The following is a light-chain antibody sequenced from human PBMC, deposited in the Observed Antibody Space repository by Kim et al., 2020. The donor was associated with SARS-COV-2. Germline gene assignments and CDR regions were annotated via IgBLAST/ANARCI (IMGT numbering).Light chain of an antibody. Sequence: SPGERATLSCGASQSVNTNYLAWYQQKPGQAPRLLIYSTSSRATGIPDRFSGSGSGTDFTLTISRLEPEDFAVYYCQQYGSSPCTFGQGTKVDIK. CDR2: STS. CDR3: QQYGSSPCT. J-gene: IGKJ1*01. CDR1: QSVNTNY. V-gene: IGKV3-20*01.